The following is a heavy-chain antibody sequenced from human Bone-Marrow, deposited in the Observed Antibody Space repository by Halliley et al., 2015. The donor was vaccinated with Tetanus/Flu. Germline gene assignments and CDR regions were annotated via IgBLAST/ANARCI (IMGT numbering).Heavy chain of an antibody. D-gene: IGHD1-1*01. V-gene: IGHV3-64D*06. CDR2: DSYDGGST. CDR3: GKGWYTLDH. J-gene: IGHJ4*02. Sequence: EYVSADSYDGGSTDYADPVKGKFTISRDNAQNRLYLQMSSLRPEDTAVYYCGKGWYTLDHWGQGALVTVSS.